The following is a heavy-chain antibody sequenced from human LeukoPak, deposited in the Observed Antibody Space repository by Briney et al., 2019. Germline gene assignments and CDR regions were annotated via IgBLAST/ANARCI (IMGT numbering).Heavy chain of an antibody. V-gene: IGHV3-48*01. J-gene: IGHJ3*02. CDR3: ARVFDI. CDR2: ISSSSSTI. CDR1: GFTFSTYS. Sequence: GGSLRLSCAASGFTFSTYSMNWVRQAPGKGLEWVSYISSSSSTIYADSVKGRFTISRDNAKNSLYLQMNSLRAEDTAVYYCARVFDIWGQGTMVTVSS.